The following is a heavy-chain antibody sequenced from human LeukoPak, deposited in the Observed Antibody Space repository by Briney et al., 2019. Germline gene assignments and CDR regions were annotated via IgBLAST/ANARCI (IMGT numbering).Heavy chain of an antibody. V-gene: IGHV3-23*01. J-gene: IGHJ4*02. CDR1: GFTFGSYS. D-gene: IGHD1-26*01. Sequence: PGGSLRLSCAASGFTFGSYSMSWVRQAPGKGLEWVSAISGSPGSTYYADSVKGRFTISRDNSKNTLYLQMNSLRAEDTAVYYCARTGGSQGGNYWGQGTLVTVSS. CDR2: ISGSPGST. CDR3: ARTGGSQGGNY.